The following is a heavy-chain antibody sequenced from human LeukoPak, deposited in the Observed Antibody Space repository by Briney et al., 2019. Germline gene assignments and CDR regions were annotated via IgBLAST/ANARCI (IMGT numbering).Heavy chain of an antibody. CDR2: ISSSGRTI. J-gene: IGHJ6*02. Sequence: PGGSLRLSCEASGFTFSSYEMNWVRQAPGKGLEWISYISSSGRTIYYADSVKGRFTISRDNAKNSLYLQMNSLRVEDTAVYYCARGSLTGEYGMDVWGQGTTVTVSS. D-gene: IGHD1-20*01. CDR3: ARGSLTGEYGMDV. CDR1: GFTFSSYE. V-gene: IGHV3-48*03.